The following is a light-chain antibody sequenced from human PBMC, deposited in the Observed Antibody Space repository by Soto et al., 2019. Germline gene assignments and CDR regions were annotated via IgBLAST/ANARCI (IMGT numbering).Light chain of an antibody. CDR2: DVS. CDR3: QVWDSSSDWV. V-gene: IGLV3-21*02. CDR1: DMGTKT. J-gene: IGLJ3*02. Sequence: SYELTQPPSVSVAPGQTATITCGGNDMGTKTVHWYQQKPGQAPGLVVYDVSDRPSGVPERFSGSKSGNTATLTIRRVEAGDEADYYCQVWDSSSDWVFGGGTKVTVL.